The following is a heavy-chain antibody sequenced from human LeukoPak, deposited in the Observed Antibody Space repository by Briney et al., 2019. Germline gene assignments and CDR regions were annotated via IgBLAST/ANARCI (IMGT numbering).Heavy chain of an antibody. Sequence: PGGSLRLSCTGSGFTLSSYAMNWVRRAPGQGLEWVSSISSSSSDIYYTDSVKGRFTISRDNAKNSLCLQMNSLRAEDTAVYYCVTDYGGSSGAFDTWGQGTMVTVSS. D-gene: IGHD4-23*01. CDR2: ISSSSSDI. J-gene: IGHJ3*02. CDR1: GFTLSSYA. V-gene: IGHV3-21*01. CDR3: VTDYGGSSGAFDT.